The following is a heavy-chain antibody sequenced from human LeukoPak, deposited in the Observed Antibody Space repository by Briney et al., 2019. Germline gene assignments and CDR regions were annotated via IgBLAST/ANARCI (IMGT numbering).Heavy chain of an antibody. J-gene: IGHJ6*02. CDR3: AKDPGGVTSRYYYYYGMGV. D-gene: IGHD3-16*01. CDR2: ISGSGVST. CDR1: GFTFSSYA. Sequence: PGRSLRLSCAASGFTFSSYAMTWVRQAPGKGLEWVSAISGSGVSTYYADSVKGRFTISRDNSKNTLYLQMNSLRAEDTAVYYCAKDPGGVTSRYYYYYGMGVWGQGTTVTVSS. V-gene: IGHV3-23*01.